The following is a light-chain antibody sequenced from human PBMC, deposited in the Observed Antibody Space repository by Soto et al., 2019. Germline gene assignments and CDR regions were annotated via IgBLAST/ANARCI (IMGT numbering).Light chain of an antibody. V-gene: IGLV4-69*01. CDR3: QTWGTGILV. J-gene: IGLJ2*01. Sequence: QPVLTQSPSASASLGASVKLTCTLSSGHSSYAIAWHQQQPEKGPRYLMKLNSDGSHSKGDGIPDRFSGSSSGPERYLTTSSLQSEDEADYYCQTWGTGILVFGGGTKLTVL. CDR2: LNSDGSH. CDR1: SGHSSYA.